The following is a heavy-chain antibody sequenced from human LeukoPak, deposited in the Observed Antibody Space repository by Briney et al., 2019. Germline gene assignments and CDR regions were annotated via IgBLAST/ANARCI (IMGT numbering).Heavy chain of an antibody. J-gene: IGHJ4*02. Sequence: SETLSLTCTVSGGSISSYYWSWIRQPPGKGLEWIGYIYYSGSTNYNPSLKSRVTISVDTSKNQFPLKLSSVTAADTAVYYCARASGSYLFDYWGQGTLVTVSS. V-gene: IGHV4-59*01. CDR1: GGSISSYY. D-gene: IGHD1-26*01. CDR2: IYYSGST. CDR3: ARASGSYLFDY.